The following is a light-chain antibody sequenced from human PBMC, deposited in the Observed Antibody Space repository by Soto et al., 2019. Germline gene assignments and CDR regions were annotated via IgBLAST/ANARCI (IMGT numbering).Light chain of an antibody. CDR2: EVS. CDR1: SSDVGGYNY. V-gene: IGLV2-14*01. CDR3: SSYTSSTPAVV. J-gene: IGLJ2*01. Sequence: QSALTQPASVSGSPGQSITISCTGTSSDVGGYNYVSWYQQHPGKAPKLMIYEVSNRPSGVSNRFSGSKSDNTASLTISGLQAEDEADYYCSSYTSSTPAVVFGGGTKLTVL.